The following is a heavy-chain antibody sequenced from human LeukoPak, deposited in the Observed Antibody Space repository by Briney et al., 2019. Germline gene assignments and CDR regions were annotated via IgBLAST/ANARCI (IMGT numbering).Heavy chain of an antibody. D-gene: IGHD3-22*01. CDR2: ISSSSSYI. V-gene: IGHV3-21*01. CDR1: GFTFSSYS. CDR3: ARDRQDSSGYYHY. J-gene: IGHJ4*02. Sequence: GGSLRLSCAASGFTFSSYSMNWVRQAPGKGLEWVSSISSSSSYIYYADSVKGRFTISRDNAKNSLYLQMNSLRAEDTAVYYCARDRQDSSGYYHYWGQGTLVTVSS.